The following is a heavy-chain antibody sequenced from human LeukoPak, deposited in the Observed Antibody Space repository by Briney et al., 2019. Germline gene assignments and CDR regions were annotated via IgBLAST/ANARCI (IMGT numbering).Heavy chain of an antibody. D-gene: IGHD5-18*01. CDR2: INTNTGNP. CDR1: GYTFTSYA. J-gene: IGHJ5*02. V-gene: IGHV7-4-1*02. Sequence: ASVKVSCKASGYTFTSYAISWVRQAPGQGLEWMGWINTNTGNPTYAQGFAGRYVFSLDTSVSTAYLQISGLKADDPAVYYCGRDPKLGIRGYTYGYIDPWGQGTLVIVSS. CDR3: GRDPKLGIRGYTYGYIDP.